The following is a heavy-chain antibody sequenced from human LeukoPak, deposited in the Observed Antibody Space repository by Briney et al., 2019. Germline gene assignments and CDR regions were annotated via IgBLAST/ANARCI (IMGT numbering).Heavy chain of an antibody. V-gene: IGHV4-59*12. CDR2: IYYSGST. J-gene: IGHJ4*02. CDR1: GASIDSYY. Sequence: SETLSLTCTISGASIDSYYWSWIRQPPGKGLEWIGSIYYSGSTYYNPSLKSRVTISVDTSKNQFSLKLSSVTAADTAVYYCARDKYGDSGSYFDYWGQGTLVTVSS. D-gene: IGHD1-26*01. CDR3: ARDKYGDSGSYFDY.